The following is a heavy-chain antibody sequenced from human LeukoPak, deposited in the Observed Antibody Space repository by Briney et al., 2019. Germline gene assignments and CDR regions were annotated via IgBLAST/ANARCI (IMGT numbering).Heavy chain of an antibody. V-gene: IGHV1-69*02. CDR3: ARARFEGSCSGGSCYSGPDY. Sequence: GSSVNVSCKASGGTFSSYTISWVRQAPGQGLEWMGRIIPILGIANYAQKFQGRVTITADKSTSTAYMELSSLRSEDTAVYYCARARFEGSCSGGSCYSGPDYWGQGTLVTVSS. J-gene: IGHJ4*02. CDR1: GGTFSSYT. CDR2: IIPILGIA. D-gene: IGHD2-15*01.